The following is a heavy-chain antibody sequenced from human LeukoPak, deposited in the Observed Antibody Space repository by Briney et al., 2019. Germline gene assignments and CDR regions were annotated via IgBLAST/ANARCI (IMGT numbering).Heavy chain of an antibody. CDR1: GGTFSSYA. CDR3: ASFRDGYGRPNDY. J-gene: IGHJ4*02. Sequence: SVKVSCKASGGTFSSYAISWVRQAPGQGLEWMGGIIPIFGTANYAQKFQGRVTITTDESTSTAYMELSSLRSEDTAVYYCASFRDGYGRPNDYWGQGTLVTVSS. V-gene: IGHV1-69*05. CDR2: IIPIFGTA. D-gene: IGHD5-24*01.